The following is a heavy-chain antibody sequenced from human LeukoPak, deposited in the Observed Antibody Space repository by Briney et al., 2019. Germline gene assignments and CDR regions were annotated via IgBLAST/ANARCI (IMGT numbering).Heavy chain of an antibody. CDR1: GFTFSSYA. D-gene: IGHD3-10*01. V-gene: IGHV3-53*01. J-gene: IGHJ4*02. CDR2: IYSGGST. Sequence: GGSLRLSCAASGFTFSSYAMHWVRQAPEKGLEWVSVIYSGGSTYYAGSVKGRFTISRDNSKNTLYLQMNSLRAEDTAVYYCAREVRGRYFDYWGQGTLVTVSS. CDR3: AREVRGRYFDY.